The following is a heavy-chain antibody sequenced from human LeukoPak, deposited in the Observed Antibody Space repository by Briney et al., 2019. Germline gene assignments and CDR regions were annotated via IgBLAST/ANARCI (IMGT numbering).Heavy chain of an antibody. CDR3: AKLWSRFYETGEYDS. CDR1: GFTFSDYA. J-gene: IGHJ4*02. CDR2: ISSNGNSA. Sequence: GGSLRLSCATSGFTFSDYAMHWVRQAPGRGLEWVSSISSNGNSAYYSDSVKGRFTISRDSSRSTLYLQMNSLRAEDTAIYYCAKLWSRFYETGEYDSWGQGILVTVSS. D-gene: IGHD7-27*01. V-gene: IGHV3-23*01.